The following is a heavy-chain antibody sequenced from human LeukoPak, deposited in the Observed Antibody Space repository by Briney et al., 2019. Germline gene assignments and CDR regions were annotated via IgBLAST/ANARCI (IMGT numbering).Heavy chain of an antibody. V-gene: IGHV4-39*01. CDR1: GGSINSSTYY. CDR2: IYYSGST. D-gene: IGHD3-3*01. J-gene: IGHJ4*02. CDR3: ARHSRRDDFWSGYHSDY. Sequence: SETLSLTCTVSGGSINSSTYYWGWIRQPPGKGLEWIGSIYYSGSTYYNPSLKSRLTISVDTSKNQFSLKLSSVTAADTAVYYCARHSRRDDFWSGYHSDYWGQGTLVTVSS.